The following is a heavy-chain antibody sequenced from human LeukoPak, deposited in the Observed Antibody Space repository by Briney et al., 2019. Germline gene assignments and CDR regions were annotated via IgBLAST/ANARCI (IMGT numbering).Heavy chain of an antibody. Sequence: PGGSLRLSCAASGFTFSSYGMHWVRQAPGKGLEWVAVISYDGSNKYYADSVKGRFTISRDNSKNTLYLQMNSLRAEDTAVYYCAKSRVLRYFDWLFDYWGQGTLVTASS. CDR3: AKSRVLRYFDWLFDY. CDR2: ISYDGSNK. J-gene: IGHJ4*02. CDR1: GFTFSSYG. V-gene: IGHV3-30*18. D-gene: IGHD3-9*01.